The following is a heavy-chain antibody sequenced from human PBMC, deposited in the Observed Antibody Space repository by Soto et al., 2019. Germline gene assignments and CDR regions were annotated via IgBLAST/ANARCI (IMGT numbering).Heavy chain of an antibody. Sequence: ASVKVSCKVSGYTLTELSMHWVRQAPGKGLEWMGGFDPEDGETIYAQKLQGRVTMTEDTSTDTAYMELSILRSVDTAVYYCATEPYLTYTAMVYWGQGTLVTVSS. J-gene: IGHJ4*02. D-gene: IGHD5-18*01. CDR2: FDPEDGET. CDR3: ATEPYLTYTAMVY. V-gene: IGHV1-24*01. CDR1: GYTLTELS.